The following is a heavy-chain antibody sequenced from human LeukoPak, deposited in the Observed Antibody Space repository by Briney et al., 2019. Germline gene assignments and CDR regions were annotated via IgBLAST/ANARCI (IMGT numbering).Heavy chain of an antibody. D-gene: IGHD3-10*01. CDR1: GFTFTNYA. J-gene: IGHJ6*04. Sequence: GKSLRLSCAASGFTFTNYAFHWVRQPPGKGLEWVAVISYEGSVTSYADSVKGRFTISRDNSKKTLDLQMNSLRLEDTAVYYCVRDRAPWGGALGGARGMDVWGEGTTVTVST. V-gene: IGHV3-30*04. CDR3: VRDRAPWGGALGGARGMDV. CDR2: ISYEGSVT.